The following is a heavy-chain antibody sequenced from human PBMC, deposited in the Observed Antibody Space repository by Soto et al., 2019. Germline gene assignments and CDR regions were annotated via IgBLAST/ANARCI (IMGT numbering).Heavy chain of an antibody. V-gene: IGHV3-66*01. J-gene: IGHJ4*02. CDR1: GFNVSSNY. D-gene: IGHD3-9*01. CDR2: IYSGGTT. CDR3: ARNSLDDTYRFY. Sequence: EVQLVESGGGVVQPGGSLRLSCAASGFNVSSNYISWVRQAPGKGLEWVSVIYSGGTTYYADAVRGRFTISRDNSKNTLDLQINSLRSDDTAVYYFARNSLDDTYRFYWGQGTLVTVSA.